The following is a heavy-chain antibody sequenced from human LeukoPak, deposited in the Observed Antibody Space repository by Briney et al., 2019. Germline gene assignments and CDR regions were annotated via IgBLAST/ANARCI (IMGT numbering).Heavy chain of an antibody. J-gene: IGHJ5*02. CDR3: ARDEGRRRGYQLQIEDEDWFDP. Sequence: GAAVKVSCKSSGYTFNGYYMHWVRQAPGQGLEWMGWINPNNGGTKYAQNFQGRVTMTRDTSISTAYMELDRLRFDDTAVYYCARDEGRRRGYQLQIEDEDWFDPWGQGTLVTVSS. D-gene: IGHD2-2*01. CDR2: INPNNGGT. V-gene: IGHV1-2*02. CDR1: GYTFNGYY.